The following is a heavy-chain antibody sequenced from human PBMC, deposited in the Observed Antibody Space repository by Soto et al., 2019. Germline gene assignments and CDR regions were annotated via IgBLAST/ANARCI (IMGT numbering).Heavy chain of an antibody. CDR3: ARDQLVGAAGFFDY. CDR1: GGSVSSGSYY. V-gene: IGHV4-61*01. D-gene: IGHD6-13*01. J-gene: IGHJ4*02. CDR2: IYYSGST. Sequence: PSETLSLTCTVSGGSVSSGSYYWSWIRQPPGKGLEWIGYIYYSGSTNYNPSLKSRVTISVDTSKNQFSLKLSSVTAADTAVYYGARDQLVGAAGFFDYWGQGPLVPVSS.